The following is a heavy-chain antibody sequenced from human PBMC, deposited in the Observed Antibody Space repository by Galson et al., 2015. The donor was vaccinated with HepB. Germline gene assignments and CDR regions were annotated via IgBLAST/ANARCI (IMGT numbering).Heavy chain of an antibody. CDR2: IKSNAAGGST. CDR1: GFTFTNAW. J-gene: IGHJ2*01. V-gene: IGHV3-15*01. CDR3: VTSEHYDERTNDHRGFFDL. Sequence: SLRLSCAASGFTFTNAWMSWVRRAPGKGLEWVGRIKSNAAGGSTDFPAPVRDRFTVSRDDSKNTLYLQMNRLKSEDTAVYYCVTSEHYDERTNDHRGFFDLWGRGTLVTVSS. D-gene: IGHD3-3*01.